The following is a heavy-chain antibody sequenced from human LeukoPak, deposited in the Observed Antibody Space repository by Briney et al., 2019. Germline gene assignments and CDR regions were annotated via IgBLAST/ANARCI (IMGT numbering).Heavy chain of an antibody. V-gene: IGHV4-30-4*01. CDR3: ARVRDSSGYYYSYPDY. J-gene: IGHJ4*02. Sequence: SETLSLTCIVSGGSISSGDYYWSWIRQPPGKGLEWIGYIYYSGSTYYNPSLKSRVTISVDTSKNQFSLKLSSVTAADTAVYYCARVRDSSGYYYSYPDYWGQGTLVTVSS. CDR1: GGSISSGDYY. D-gene: IGHD3-22*01. CDR2: IYYSGST.